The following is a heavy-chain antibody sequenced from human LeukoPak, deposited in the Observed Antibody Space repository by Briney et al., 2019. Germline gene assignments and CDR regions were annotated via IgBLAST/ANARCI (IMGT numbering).Heavy chain of an antibody. D-gene: IGHD6-13*01. CDR3: ARGLGYGVFDP. Sequence: ASVKVACKDSGYTFTTYALTWVRQAPGQRLEWMGWINVGNGNTKSSQKFQGRVTITRDMPASTAYMELSSLRSEDTAVYYCARGLGYGVFDPWGQGTLVTVSS. J-gene: IGHJ5*02. CDR1: GYTFTTYA. CDR2: INVGNGNT. V-gene: IGHV1-3*01.